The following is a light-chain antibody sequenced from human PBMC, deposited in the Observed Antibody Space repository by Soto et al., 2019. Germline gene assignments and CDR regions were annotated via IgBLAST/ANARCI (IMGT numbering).Light chain of an antibody. CDR2: DVS. CDR1: SSDVGGYNY. V-gene: IGLV2-11*01. J-gene: IGLJ1*01. CDR3: CSYAGSYPYV. Sequence: QSALTQPRSVSGSPGQSVTISCTGTSSDVGGYNYVSWYQQHPGKAPKLMIYDVSKRPSGVPDRFAGSKSGNTAPLTISGLQAEDEADYCCCSYAGSYPYVFGTGTKLTVL.